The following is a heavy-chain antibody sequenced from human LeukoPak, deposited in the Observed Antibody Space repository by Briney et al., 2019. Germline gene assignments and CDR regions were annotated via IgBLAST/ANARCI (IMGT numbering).Heavy chain of an antibody. Sequence: PGGSLRLSCAVSGFRISDYYMSWVRQAPGKGLEWVGLIRDSGEAFYTDFARGPFAISRDESENTLYLQMNSLRVEDTAVYFCARDRAANQDWVEFDPWGQGTPVIVSS. CDR1: GFRISDYY. D-gene: IGHD3/OR15-3a*01. V-gene: IGHV3-66*03. J-gene: IGHJ5*02. CDR2: IRDSGEA. CDR3: ARDRAANQDWVEFDP.